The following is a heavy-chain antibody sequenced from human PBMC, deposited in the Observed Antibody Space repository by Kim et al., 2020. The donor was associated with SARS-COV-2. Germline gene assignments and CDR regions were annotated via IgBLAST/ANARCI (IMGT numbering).Heavy chain of an antibody. CDR1: GGSFSGYY. D-gene: IGHD2-15*01. CDR2: INHSGST. CDR3: ARGTPHVYYYYYGMDV. J-gene: IGHJ6*02. Sequence: SETLSLTCAVYGGSFSGYYWSWIRQPPGKGLEWIGEINHSGSTNCNPSLKSRVTISVDTSKNQFSLKLSSVTAADTAVYYCARGTPHVYYYYYGMDVWGQGTTVTVSS. V-gene: IGHV4-34*01.